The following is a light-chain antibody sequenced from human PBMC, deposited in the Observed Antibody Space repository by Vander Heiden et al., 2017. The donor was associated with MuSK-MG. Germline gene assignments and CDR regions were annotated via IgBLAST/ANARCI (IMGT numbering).Light chain of an antibody. CDR1: PSISSY. CDR2: AAS. Sequence: DIQMTQSPSSLSASVGDRVTITCRASPSISSYLNWYQQKPGKAPKLLIYAASSLQSGVPSRFSGSGSGTDFTLTISRRQPEDIAINHSQQRDSTPGTFGQGTKVEIK. V-gene: IGKV1-39*01. CDR3: QQRDSTPGT. J-gene: IGKJ1*01.